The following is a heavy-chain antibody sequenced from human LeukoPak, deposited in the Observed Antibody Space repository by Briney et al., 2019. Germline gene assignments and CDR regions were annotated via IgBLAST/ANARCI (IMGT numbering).Heavy chain of an antibody. V-gene: IGHV1-46*01. J-gene: IGHJ4*02. D-gene: IGHD3-10*01. CDR1: GYTFTSYY. CDR2: INPSGGST. Sequence: VASVKVSCKASGYTFTSYYMHWVRQAPGQGLEWMGIINPSGGSTSYAQKFQGRVTMTRDTSTSTVYMELSSLRSEDTAVYYCARGLTMVRGVIIGPLGYWGQGTLVTVSS. CDR3: ARGLTMVRGVIIGPLGY.